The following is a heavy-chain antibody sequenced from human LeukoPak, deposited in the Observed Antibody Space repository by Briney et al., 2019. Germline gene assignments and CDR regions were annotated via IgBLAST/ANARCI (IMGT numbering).Heavy chain of an antibody. CDR3: ARERGSSGGNTNGYFDY. Sequence: GGSLRLSCAVSGFTFSNYAMSWVRQAPGKGLEWASVISGSGGTTYSADSVKGRFTISRDNSKNTLYLQMNSLRAEDTAAYYCARERGSSGGNTNGYFDYWGQGALVTVSS. CDR1: GFTFSNYA. J-gene: IGHJ4*02. D-gene: IGHD4-23*01. CDR2: ISGSGGTT. V-gene: IGHV3-23*01.